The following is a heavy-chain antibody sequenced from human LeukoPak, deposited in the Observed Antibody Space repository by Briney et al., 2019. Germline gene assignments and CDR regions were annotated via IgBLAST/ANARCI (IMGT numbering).Heavy chain of an antibody. J-gene: IGHJ6*03. CDR1: GGSISNYY. CDR3: ARGIPYYYYMDV. V-gene: IGHV4-34*01. Sequence: SETLSLTCTVSGGSISNYYWSWIRQPPGKGLEWIGEINHSGSANYNPSLKSRVTISVDTSKNQFSLKLSSVTAADTAVYYCARGIPYYYYMDVWGKGTTVTVSS. CDR2: INHSGSA.